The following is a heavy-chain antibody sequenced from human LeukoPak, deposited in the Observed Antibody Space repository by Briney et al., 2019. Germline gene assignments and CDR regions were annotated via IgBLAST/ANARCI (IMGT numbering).Heavy chain of an antibody. J-gene: IGHJ2*01. CDR2: IRQDGGQI. CDR1: GFIFSTYW. Sequence: GGSLRLSCTASGFIFSTYWMSWVRQAPGMGLEWVGKIRQDGGQIFYVDSVKGRFTISRDNAKNSLYPQLNNLRAEDTAVYYCARADLEWYLDLWGRGTLVTVSS. V-gene: IGHV3-7*01. CDR3: ARADLEWYLDL.